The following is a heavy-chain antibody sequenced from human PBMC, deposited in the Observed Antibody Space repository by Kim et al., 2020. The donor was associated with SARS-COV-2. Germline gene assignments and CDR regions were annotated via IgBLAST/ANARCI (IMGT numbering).Heavy chain of an antibody. Sequence: VKGRFTIQRDDSKNTLYLQMNSLKTEDTAVYYCTTDCSTLLRYFDWLSPCWGQGTLVTVSS. D-gene: IGHD3-9*01. J-gene: IGHJ4*02. V-gene: IGHV3-15*01. CDR3: TTDCSTLLRYFDWLSPC.